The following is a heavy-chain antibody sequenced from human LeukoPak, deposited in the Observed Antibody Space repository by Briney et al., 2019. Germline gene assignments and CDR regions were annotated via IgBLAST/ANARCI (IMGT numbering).Heavy chain of an antibody. CDR3: ARVLYDYVWRGCRHEAFDI. J-gene: IGHJ3*02. Sequence: PSETLSLTCTVSGGSISSGSYYWSWIRQPPGKGLEWIGRIYNSGSTNYNPSLKSRVTISVDTSTNQFSLKLSSVTAADTAVDYCARVLYDYVWRGCRHEAFDIWGQGTMVSVFS. V-gene: IGHV4-61*02. CDR2: IYNSGST. D-gene: IGHD3-16*02. CDR1: GGSISSGSYY.